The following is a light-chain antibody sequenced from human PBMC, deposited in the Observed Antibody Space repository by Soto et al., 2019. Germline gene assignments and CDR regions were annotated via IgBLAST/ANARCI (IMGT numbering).Light chain of an antibody. CDR2: GAS. Sequence: EIVLTQSPGTLSLSPGERATLSCRTSETVSSYYLAWYQQKPGQAPRLLIYGASNRATGIPDAFSGSGSGTDFTLTNSRLEPEDFAVYYCHQYGRSPWTFGQGTKVEI. J-gene: IGKJ1*01. CDR3: HQYGRSPWT. CDR1: ETVSSYY. V-gene: IGKV3-20*01.